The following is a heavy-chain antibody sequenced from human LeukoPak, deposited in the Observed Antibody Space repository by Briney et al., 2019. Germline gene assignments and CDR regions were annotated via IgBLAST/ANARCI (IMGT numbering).Heavy chain of an antibody. Sequence: PSETLSLTCSVSGGSLRSYYWIWIRQPPGKGLEWIGYIYYSGNTNYNPSLKSRVTISVDTSKNQFSLKLSSVSAADTAVYYCARVYYSRSYDYWYFDLWGRGTLVTVSS. D-gene: IGHD6-13*01. CDR1: GGSLRSYY. J-gene: IGHJ2*01. CDR2: IYYSGNT. V-gene: IGHV4-59*01. CDR3: ARVYYSRSYDYWYFDL.